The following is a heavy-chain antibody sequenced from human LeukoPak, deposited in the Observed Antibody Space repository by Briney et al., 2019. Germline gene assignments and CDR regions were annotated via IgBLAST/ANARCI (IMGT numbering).Heavy chain of an antibody. Sequence: GGSLRLSCAASGFTFSSYWIHWVRQAPGKGLVWVSRIDTEGSNTNYADSVKGRFTISRDNSNNTLFLHLNSLRGEDTAVYYCTRNSGWYGLSWGQGTLVTVSS. CDR2: IDTEGSNT. CDR1: GFTFSSYW. CDR3: TRNSGWYGLS. J-gene: IGHJ1*01. D-gene: IGHD6-19*01. V-gene: IGHV3-74*01.